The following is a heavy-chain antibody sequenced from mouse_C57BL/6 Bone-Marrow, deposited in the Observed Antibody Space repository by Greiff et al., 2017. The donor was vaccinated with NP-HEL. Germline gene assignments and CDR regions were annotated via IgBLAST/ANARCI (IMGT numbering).Heavy chain of an antibody. Sequence: QVQLQQPGAELVRPGSSVKLSCKASGYTFTSYWMHWVKQRPIQGLEWIGNIDPSDSETHYNQKFKDKATLTVDKSSSTAYMQLSSLTSEDSAVYYCARRSTRYWYFDVWGTGTTVTVSS. J-gene: IGHJ1*03. CDR3: ARRSTRYWYFDV. V-gene: IGHV1-52*01. CDR1: GYTFTSYW. CDR2: IDPSDSET.